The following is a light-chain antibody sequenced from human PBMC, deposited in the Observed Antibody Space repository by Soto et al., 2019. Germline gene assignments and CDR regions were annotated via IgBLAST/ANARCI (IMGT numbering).Light chain of an antibody. V-gene: IGLV2-14*01. J-gene: IGLJ2*01. CDR2: EAA. CDR1: SDDIGGNNY. CDR3: TSYTSASTLV. Sequence: QSALTQPASVSGSPGQSITISCTGTSDDIGGNNYVSWYQHHPGKAPKILIYEAANRPSGISHRFSGSKSGNTASLTISGLQAEDEADYFCTSYTSASTLVFGGGTKLTVL.